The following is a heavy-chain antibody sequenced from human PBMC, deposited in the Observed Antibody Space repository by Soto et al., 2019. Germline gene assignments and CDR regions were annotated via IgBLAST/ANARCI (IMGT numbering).Heavy chain of an antibody. CDR2: ISTSSATM. D-gene: IGHD4-17*01. Sequence: GGSLRLSCAASGFTFSTYSMNWVRQAPGKGLEWLSYISTSSATMYYADSVKGRFTISRDNAKNKLYLQMNSLRDDDTAVYYCARTATVVTVYGMDVWGQGTTVTVSS. CDR3: ARTATVVTVYGMDV. V-gene: IGHV3-48*02. CDR1: GFTFSTYS. J-gene: IGHJ6*02.